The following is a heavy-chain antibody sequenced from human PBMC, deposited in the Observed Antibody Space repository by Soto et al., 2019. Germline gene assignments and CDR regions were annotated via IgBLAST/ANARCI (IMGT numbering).Heavy chain of an antibody. Sequence: AASVKVSCKASGYTFINYDISWLRQATGQGLEWMGWMNPGSGKTGYANKFQGRVTMTRDASTSTAHLELSSLTSEDTAVYYCARMASSGTLNWFDPWGQGTLVTVSS. J-gene: IGHJ5*02. CDR3: ARMASSGTLNWFDP. V-gene: IGHV1-8*02. CDR1: GYTFINYD. CDR2: MNPGSGKT.